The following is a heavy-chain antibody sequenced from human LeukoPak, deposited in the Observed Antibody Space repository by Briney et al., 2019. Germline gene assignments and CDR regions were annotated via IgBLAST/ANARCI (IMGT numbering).Heavy chain of an antibody. J-gene: IGHJ4*02. CDR3: ASLPDY. V-gene: IGHV3-9*01. CDR1: GFTFDDYA. Sequence: GGSLRLSCAASGFTFDDYAMHWVRQGPGKGLEWVSGISWTTGRIGYADSVKGRFTISRENAKNSLYLQMNSLRAGDTAAYYCASLPDYWGQGTLVTVSS. CDR2: ISWTTGRI.